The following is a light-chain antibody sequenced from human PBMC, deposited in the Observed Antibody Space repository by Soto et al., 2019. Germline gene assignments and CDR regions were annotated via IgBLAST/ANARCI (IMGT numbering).Light chain of an antibody. J-gene: IGLJ2*01. V-gene: IGLV2-14*01. CDR1: SSDVGAYGY. Sequence: QSALTQPASVSGSPGQSITISCTGTSSDVGAYGYVSWYQQHPGKAPKLMIYEVSYRPAGVSNRFSGSKSGNAASLTISGLQAEDAADYYCRSYTTSSTVVFGGGTKLTVL. CDR3: RSYTTSSTVV. CDR2: EVS.